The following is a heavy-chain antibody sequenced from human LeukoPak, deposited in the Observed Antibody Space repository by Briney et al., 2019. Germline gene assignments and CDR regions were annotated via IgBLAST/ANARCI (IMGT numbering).Heavy chain of an antibody. CDR1: GGSISSGGYY. J-gene: IGHJ3*02. V-gene: IGHV4-31*03. CDR2: IYYSGST. CDR3: ASGQPSDAFDI. Sequence: SETLSLTCTVSGGSISSGGYYWSWIRQHPGKGLEWIGSIYYSGSTNYNPSLQGRVTISLDTSRNQFSLKLSSVTAADTAVYYCASGQPSDAFDIWGQGTMVTVSS. D-gene: IGHD6-13*01.